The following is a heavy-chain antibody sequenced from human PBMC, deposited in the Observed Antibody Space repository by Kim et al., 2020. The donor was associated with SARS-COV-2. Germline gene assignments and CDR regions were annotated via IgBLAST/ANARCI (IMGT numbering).Heavy chain of an antibody. Sequence: GGSLRLSCAASGFTFSSYVMSWVRQAPGKGLEWGSAISGIGGSTYYADSVKGRFTISRDNSKNTLYLQMNSLRAEDTAVYYCAKDIEMIAKKDYWGQGTLVTVSS. CDR1: GFTFSSYV. CDR3: AKDIEMIAKKDY. V-gene: IGHV3-23*01. CDR2: ISGIGGST. J-gene: IGHJ4*02. D-gene: IGHD3-22*01.